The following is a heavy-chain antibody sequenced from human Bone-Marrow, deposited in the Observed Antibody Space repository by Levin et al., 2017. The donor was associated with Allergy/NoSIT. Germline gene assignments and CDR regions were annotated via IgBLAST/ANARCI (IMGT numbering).Heavy chain of an antibody. Sequence: PGGSLRLSCAASGFTFNSYGMHWVRQAPGKGLEWVAVIWYDGTGRYYADSVKGRFTISRDNSKNTLYLQMNSLRAEDTAVYCCARDLTRSGSGSHYPPIPYDYNYGMDVWGQGTTVTVSS. CDR2: IWYDGTGR. J-gene: IGHJ6*02. CDR1: GFTFNSYG. D-gene: IGHD3-10*01. V-gene: IGHV3-33*01. CDR3: ARDLTRSGSGSHYPPIPYDYNYGMDV.